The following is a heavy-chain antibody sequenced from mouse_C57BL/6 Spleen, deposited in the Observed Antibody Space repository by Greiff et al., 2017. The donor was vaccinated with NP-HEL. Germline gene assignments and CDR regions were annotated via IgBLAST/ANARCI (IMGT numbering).Heavy chain of an antibody. J-gene: IGHJ3*01. D-gene: IGHD1-1*01. CDR2: IDPETGGT. CDR3: TRGVTTD. CDR1: GYTFTDYE. Sequence: VKLMESGAELVRPGASVTLSCKASGYTFTDYEMHWVKQTPVHGLEWIGAIDPETGGTAYNQKFKGKAILTADKSSSTAYMELRSLTSEDSAVYYCTRGVTTDWGQGTLVTVSA. V-gene: IGHV1-15*01.